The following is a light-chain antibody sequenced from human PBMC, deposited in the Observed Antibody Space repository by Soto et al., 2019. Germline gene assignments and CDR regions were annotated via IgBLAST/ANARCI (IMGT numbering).Light chain of an antibody. Sequence: QSALTQPASVSXSPGQSITIXCTXTSSDVGGYNYVSWYQQHPGKAPKLMIYEVSNRPSGVSNRFSGSKSGNTASLTISGLQAEDEADYYCSSYTSSSTLVFGGGTKLTVL. CDR3: SSYTSSSTLV. J-gene: IGLJ2*01. V-gene: IGLV2-14*01. CDR1: SSDVGGYNY. CDR2: EVS.